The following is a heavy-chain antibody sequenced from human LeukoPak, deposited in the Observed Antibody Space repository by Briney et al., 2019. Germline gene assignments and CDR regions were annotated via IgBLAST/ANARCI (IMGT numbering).Heavy chain of an antibody. CDR1: GYSIRNGYY. V-gene: IGHV4-38-2*01. D-gene: IGHD5-18*01. Sequence: PSETLSLTCAVSGYSIRNGYYWGRIRQPPGMGLEWIGSIYYSGSSYYNPSLRSRVTISVDTSKNELSLKVSSVTAADTAVYYCARLWGHSYGYSDYWGQGTLVTVSS. CDR2: IYYSGSS. CDR3: ARLWGHSYGYSDY. J-gene: IGHJ4*02.